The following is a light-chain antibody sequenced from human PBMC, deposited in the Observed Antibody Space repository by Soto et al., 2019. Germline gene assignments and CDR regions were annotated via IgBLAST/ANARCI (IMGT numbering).Light chain of an antibody. CDR3: QQRSNWFT. CDR1: QSVSSY. V-gene: IGKV3-11*01. J-gene: IGKJ5*01. Sequence: EIVFTQSPSTLSLSPGERATLSCRASQSVSSYLAWYQQKPGQAPRLLIHGASNRATGIPDRFSGSGSGTDFTLTITRLEPEDFAVYYCQQRSNWFTFGQGTRLEIK. CDR2: GAS.